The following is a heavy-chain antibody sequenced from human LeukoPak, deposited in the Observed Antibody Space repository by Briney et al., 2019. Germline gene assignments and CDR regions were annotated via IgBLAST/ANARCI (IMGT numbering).Heavy chain of an antibody. CDR2: ISAYNGNT. J-gene: IGHJ5*02. D-gene: IGHD1-7*01. CDR3: ASARGSYNWNYHWFDP. V-gene: IGHV1-18*01. Sequence: ASVKVSCKASGYTFTSYGINWVRQAPGQGLEWMGWISAYNGNTNYAQKLQGRVTMTTDTSTSTAYMELRSLRSDDTAVYYCASARGSYNWNYHWFDPWGQGTLVTVSS. CDR1: GYTFTSYG.